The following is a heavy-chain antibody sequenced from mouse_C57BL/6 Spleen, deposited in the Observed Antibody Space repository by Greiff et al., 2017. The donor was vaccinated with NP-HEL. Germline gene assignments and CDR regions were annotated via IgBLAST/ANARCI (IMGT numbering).Heavy chain of an antibody. CDR3: TDEAYYSNYPRYFDV. Sequence: EVQLQQSGAELVRPGASVKLSCTASGFNIKDDYMHWVKQRPEQGLEWIGWIDPENGDTEYASKFQGKATITADTSSNTAYLQLSSLTSEDTAVYYCTDEAYYSNYPRYFDVWGTGTTVTVSS. J-gene: IGHJ1*03. D-gene: IGHD2-5*01. V-gene: IGHV14-4*01. CDR1: GFNIKDDY. CDR2: IDPENGDT.